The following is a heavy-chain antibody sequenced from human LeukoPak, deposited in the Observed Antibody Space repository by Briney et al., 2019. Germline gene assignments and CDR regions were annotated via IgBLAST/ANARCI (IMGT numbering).Heavy chain of an antibody. J-gene: IGHJ5*02. CDR3: ARRHNWNYVEWFDP. CDR1: GGSISSSSYY. D-gene: IGHD1-7*01. V-gene: IGHV4-39*01. CDR2: IYYSGST. Sequence: SETLSLTCTVSGGSISSSSYYWGWIRQPPGKGLEWIGSIYYSGSTYYNPSLKSRVTISVDTSKNQFSLKLSSVTAADTAVYYCARRHNWNYVEWFDPWGQGTLVTVSS.